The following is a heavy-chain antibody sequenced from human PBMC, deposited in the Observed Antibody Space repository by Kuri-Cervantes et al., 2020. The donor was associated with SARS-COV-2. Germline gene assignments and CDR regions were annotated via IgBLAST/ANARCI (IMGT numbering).Heavy chain of an antibody. CDR1: GFTFSSYS. Sequence: ETLSLTCAAPGFTFSSYSMNWVRQAPGKGLVWVSRINSDGSSTSYADSVKGRFTISRDNSKNTLYLQMNSLRAEDTAVYYCAKERVGFDYWGQGTLVTVSS. V-gene: IGHV3-74*01. CDR3: AKERVGFDY. J-gene: IGHJ4*02. D-gene: IGHD1-26*01. CDR2: INSDGSST.